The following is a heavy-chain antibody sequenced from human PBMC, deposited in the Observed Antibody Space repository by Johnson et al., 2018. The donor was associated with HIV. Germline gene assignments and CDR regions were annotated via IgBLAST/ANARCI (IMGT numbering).Heavy chain of an antibody. J-gene: IGHJ3*02. CDR3: AKGSPYYYDGSDYHKAFDI. D-gene: IGHD3-22*01. V-gene: IGHV3-23*04. CDR2: ISGSGGST. CDR1: GFTFSSYA. Sequence: VQLVESGGGLVQPGGSLRLSCAASGFTFSSYAMTWVRQAPGQGLEWVSAISGSGGSTYYADSVKGRFTISRDNSKNTLSLQINSLRAEDTALYYCAKGSPYYYDGSDYHKAFDIWGQGTMVTVSS.